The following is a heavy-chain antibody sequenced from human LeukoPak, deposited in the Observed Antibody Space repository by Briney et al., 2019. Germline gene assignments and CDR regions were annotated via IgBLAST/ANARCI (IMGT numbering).Heavy chain of an antibody. CDR2: IYYSGST. J-gene: IGHJ4*02. CDR1: GGSISSYY. D-gene: IGHD6-13*01. CDR3: ARDLRIAGYSSSWYD. V-gene: IGHV4-59*01. Sequence: PSETLSLTCTVSGGSISSYYWSWIRQPPGKGLEWIGYIYYSGSTNYNPSLKSRVTISVDTSKNQFSLKLSSVTAADTAVYYCARDLRIAGYSSSWYDWGQGTLVTVSS.